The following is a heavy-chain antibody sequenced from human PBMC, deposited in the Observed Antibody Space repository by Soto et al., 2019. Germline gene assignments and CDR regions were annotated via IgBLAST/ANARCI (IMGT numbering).Heavy chain of an antibody. D-gene: IGHD4-17*01. Sequence: QVQLVQSGAEVKKPGASVKVSCKASGYTFTSYYMHWVRQAPGQGLEWMGIINPSGGSTSYAQKFQGRVTMTRDTSTSTVYMELSSLRSEDTAVYYCAGNYGDYLMDVWGKGTTVTVSS. V-gene: IGHV1-46*03. J-gene: IGHJ6*03. CDR1: GYTFTSYY. CDR3: AGNYGDYLMDV. CDR2: INPSGGST.